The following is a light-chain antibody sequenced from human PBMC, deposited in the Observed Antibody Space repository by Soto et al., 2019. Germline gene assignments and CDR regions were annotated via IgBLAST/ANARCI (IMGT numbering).Light chain of an antibody. V-gene: IGKV1-9*01. CDR1: QAMSTY. CDR3: QQLNGYQLA. Sequence: DIQLTQSPSFLSAFVGDTVTITCRASQAMSTYLAWYQQKPGKVPKLLIRSASTLQSGVPPRDSGGGSGTEFTLTIRSLQPDDSGIYYCQQLNGYQLAFGGGTNVEIK. J-gene: IGKJ4*01. CDR2: SAS.